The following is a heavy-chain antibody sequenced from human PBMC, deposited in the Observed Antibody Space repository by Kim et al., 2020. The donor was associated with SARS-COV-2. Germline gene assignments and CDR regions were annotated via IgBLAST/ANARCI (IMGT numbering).Heavy chain of an antibody. Sequence: KFQGRVTMTEDTSTDTAYMELSSLRSEDTAVYYCATAYYYDSSGSYYFDYWGQGTLVTVSS. CDR3: ATAYYYDSSGSYYFDY. V-gene: IGHV1-24*01. D-gene: IGHD3-22*01. J-gene: IGHJ4*02.